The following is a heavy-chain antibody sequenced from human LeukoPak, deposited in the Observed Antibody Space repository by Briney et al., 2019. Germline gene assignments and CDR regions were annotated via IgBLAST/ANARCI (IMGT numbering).Heavy chain of an antibody. CDR3: ARDSSYTVTTYEGFDY. J-gene: IGHJ4*02. CDR1: GFTFSSYW. Sequence: PGGSLRLSCAASGFTFSSYWMNWARQAPGKGLEWVSSISSSNRFIYYADSVKGRFTISRDNAKNSLYLQMNSLRAEDTAIYYCARDSSYTVTTYEGFDYWGQGSLVTVSS. V-gene: IGHV3-21*01. D-gene: IGHD4-11*01. CDR2: ISSSNRFI.